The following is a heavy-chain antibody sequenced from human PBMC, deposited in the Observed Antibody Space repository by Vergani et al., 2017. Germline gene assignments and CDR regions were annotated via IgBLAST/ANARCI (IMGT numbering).Heavy chain of an antibody. CDR3: ARGAGYSGYHGWFDP. J-gene: IGHJ5*02. Sequence: QVQLVQSGAEVKNPGASVTVSCKASGYTFTGHYMHWVRQAPGQGLEGMGWINPNSGGTNDAQKFQGWVTMTRDTSISTAYMELSRLRSDDTAVYYCARGAGYSGYHGWFDPWGQGTLVTVSS. CDR1: GYTFTGHY. D-gene: IGHD5-12*01. CDR2: INPNSGGT. V-gene: IGHV1-2*04.